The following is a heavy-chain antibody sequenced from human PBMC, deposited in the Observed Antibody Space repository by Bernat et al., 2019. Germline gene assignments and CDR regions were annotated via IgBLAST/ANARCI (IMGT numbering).Heavy chain of an antibody. J-gene: IGHJ4*02. Sequence: QVQLVESGGDVVQPGRSLRLSCAASGFTFSSYGMHWVRQAPGKGLEWVAVISNDGRNKYYADSVKDRLTISRDNSQNTLYLQMNSLRVEDTAVYYCAKERDSSNWYGGGFDYWGQGTLVTVSS. D-gene: IGHD6-13*01. V-gene: IGHV3-30*18. CDR2: ISNDGRNK. CDR3: AKERDSSNWYGGGFDY. CDR1: GFTFSSYG.